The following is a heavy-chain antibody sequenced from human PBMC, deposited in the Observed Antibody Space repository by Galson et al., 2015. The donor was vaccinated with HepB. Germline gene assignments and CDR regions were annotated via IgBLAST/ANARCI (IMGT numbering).Heavy chain of an antibody. Sequence: SVKVSCKASGHTFSIHGISWVRQAPGQGLEWMGWISGYNGNTDHSQKFQGRVTMTKDTSTGTAYMELRSLRSDDTAVYYCARVDYFESSGYYMHWGQGTLVTVSS. CDR1: GHTFSIHG. CDR3: ARVDYFESSGYYMH. D-gene: IGHD3-22*01. J-gene: IGHJ4*02. CDR2: ISGYNGNT. V-gene: IGHV1-18*01.